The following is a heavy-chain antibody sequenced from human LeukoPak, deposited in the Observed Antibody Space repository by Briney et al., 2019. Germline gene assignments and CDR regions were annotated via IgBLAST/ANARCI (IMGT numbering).Heavy chain of an antibody. Sequence: PRASVKVSCKASGGTFSSYAISWVRQAPGQGLEWMGGIIPILGTANYAQKFQGRVTITTDESTSTAYMELSSLRSDDTAVYYCARDLQVPASPGTISFRYFDLWGRGTLVTVSS. V-gene: IGHV1-69*05. J-gene: IGHJ2*01. CDR3: ARDLQVPASPGTISFRYFDL. CDR1: GGTFSSYA. CDR2: IIPILGTA. D-gene: IGHD3-3*01.